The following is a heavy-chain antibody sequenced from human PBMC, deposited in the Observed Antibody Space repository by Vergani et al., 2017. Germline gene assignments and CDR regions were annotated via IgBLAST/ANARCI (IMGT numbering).Heavy chain of an antibody. CDR2: VHSTGTT. V-gene: IGHV4-39*01. D-gene: IGHD6-13*01. CDR1: GYSIPNTNYY. CDR3: ARHLTTWYVSPFDL. Sequence: QVQLQESGPGLVKSSETLSLTCTVSGYSIPNTNYYWGWIRQPPGKGLEWLGTVHSTGTTYYNPSLKSRLAVSVDRSKNYLSLNLTSVTATDTAVYYCARHLTTWYVSPFDLWGRGALVTVSS. J-gene: IGHJ2*01.